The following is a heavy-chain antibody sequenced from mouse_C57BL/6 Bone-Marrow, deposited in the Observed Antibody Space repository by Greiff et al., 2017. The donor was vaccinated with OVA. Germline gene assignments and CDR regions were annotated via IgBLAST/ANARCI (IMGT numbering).Heavy chain of an antibody. CDR1: GYTFTDYE. D-gene: IGHD2-5*01. Sequence: PLQQSGAELVRPGASVTLSCKASGYTFTDYEMHWVKQTPVHGLEWIGAIDPETGGTAYNQKFKGQAILTADKSSSTAYMELRSLTSEDSDVYYCTRGYSNYYAMDYWGQGTAVTVSA. CDR3: TRGYSNYYAMDY. J-gene: IGHJ4*01. CDR2: IDPETGGT. V-gene: IGHV1-15*01.